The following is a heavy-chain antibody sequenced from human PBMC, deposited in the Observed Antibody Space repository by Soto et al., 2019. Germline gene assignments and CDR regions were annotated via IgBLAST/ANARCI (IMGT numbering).Heavy chain of an antibody. CDR1: SGSFSGYY. CDR3: ARAPKVSGSSQTRPDF. Sequence: SETLSLTCSICSGSFSGYYWSWIRQPPGKGLEWIGEISQSGNTNYSPSLKSRVSISIDTSKKQFSLNLASVSAADTAVYYCARAPKVSGSSQTRPDFWGQGTLVTVSS. CDR2: ISQSGNT. J-gene: IGHJ4*02. D-gene: IGHD6-6*01. V-gene: IGHV4-34*01.